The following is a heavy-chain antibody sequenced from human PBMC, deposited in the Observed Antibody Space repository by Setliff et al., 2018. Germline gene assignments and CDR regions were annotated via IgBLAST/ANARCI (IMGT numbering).Heavy chain of an antibody. Sequence: GGSLRLSCAASGFTFSSYSMNWVRQAPGKGLEWVSSISSSSSYIYYADSVRGRFTVSRDNARNLLYLQMNSLRVDDTAVYYCSSYLVSWGQGALVTV. D-gene: IGHD2-21*01. CDR3: SSYLVS. CDR1: GFTFSSYS. J-gene: IGHJ4*02. CDR2: ISSSSSYI. V-gene: IGHV3-21*06.